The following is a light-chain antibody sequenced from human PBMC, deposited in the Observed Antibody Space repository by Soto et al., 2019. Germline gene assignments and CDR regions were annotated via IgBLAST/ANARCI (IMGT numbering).Light chain of an antibody. J-gene: IGKJ5*01. Sequence: IQLTQSPSSLSASVGDRVTITCRASQGISSYLAWYQQKPGKAPKLLIYAASTLQSRVPSRFSGSGSGTDFTLTINSLQPEDFATYYCQQLNSYPITFGQETRLEIK. V-gene: IGKV1-9*01. CDR3: QQLNSYPIT. CDR2: AAS. CDR1: QGISSY.